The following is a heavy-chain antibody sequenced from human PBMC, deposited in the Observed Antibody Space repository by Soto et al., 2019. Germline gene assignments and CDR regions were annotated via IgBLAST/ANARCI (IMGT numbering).Heavy chain of an antibody. CDR1: GVIFKNYA. CDR3: ARGIADIQTGGNWFDP. D-gene: IGHD2-8*02. CDR2: IIPMFGTT. J-gene: IGHJ5*02. V-gene: IGHV1-69*01. Sequence: QVQLVQSGAEVKKPGSSVTVSCKASGVIFKNYAFSWVRQAPGQGLEWMGGIIPMFGTTNSAQSFQDRVTITAAESTSTVYLELSSLRSADTAIYYCARGIADIQTGGNWFDPWGQGTLVTVSS.